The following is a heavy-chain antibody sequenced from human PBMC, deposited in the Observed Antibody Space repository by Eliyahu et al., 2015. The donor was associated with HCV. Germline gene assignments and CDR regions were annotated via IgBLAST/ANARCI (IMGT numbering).Heavy chain of an antibody. Sequence: QVQLRQWGAGLLKPSETLSLTCAXYGGSSSGYYXTWFRQSPGKGLEXIGEIHQSGNTNYNPSLKSRVSISVDPSKNQFSLTLNSVTAADTGFYYCARGVDYWGQGTLVTVSS. CDR2: IHQSGNT. CDR3: ARGVDY. J-gene: IGHJ4*02. CDR1: GGSSSGYY. V-gene: IGHV4-34*01.